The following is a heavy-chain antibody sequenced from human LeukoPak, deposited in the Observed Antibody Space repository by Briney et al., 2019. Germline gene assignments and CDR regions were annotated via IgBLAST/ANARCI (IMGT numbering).Heavy chain of an antibody. CDR3: ARGTPSGY. J-gene: IGHJ4*02. CDR2: IYSGGST. V-gene: IGHV3-53*01. CDR1: GFTVSSNY. D-gene: IGHD6-19*01. Sequence: PGGSLRLSCGASGFTVSSNYMSWVRQAPGKGLEWVSVIYSGGSTYYADSVMGRFTISRDNSKNTLYLQMNSLRAEDTAVYYCARGTPSGYWGQGTLVTVSS.